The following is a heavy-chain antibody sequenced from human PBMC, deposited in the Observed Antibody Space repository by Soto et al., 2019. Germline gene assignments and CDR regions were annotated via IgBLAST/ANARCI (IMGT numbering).Heavy chain of an antibody. Sequence: GGSLRLSCAASGFTLSNYWMSWVRQAPGKGLEWVANIKPDGSQKWYVDSVKGRFTISRDNAKKSLYLQMNSLRAEDTAVYYCALSVADPKAIGYWGQGTLVLVSS. CDR2: IKPDGSQK. J-gene: IGHJ1*01. CDR3: ALSVADPKAIGY. CDR1: GFTLSNYW. D-gene: IGHD6-19*01. V-gene: IGHV3-7*02.